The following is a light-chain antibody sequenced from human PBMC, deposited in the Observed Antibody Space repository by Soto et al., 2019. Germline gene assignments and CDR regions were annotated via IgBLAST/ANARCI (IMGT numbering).Light chain of an antibody. CDR1: QGIRND. V-gene: IGKV1-6*01. Sequence: ANQMTQSPSSLSASVGARVTITCRASQGIRNDLGWYQQKPGKAPKLLIYAASSLQSGVPSRFSVSGSGTDFTLDISSLQPEDFATYYCLQDYNSLTFGGGTKVEIK. CDR2: AAS. CDR3: LQDYNSLT. J-gene: IGKJ4*01.